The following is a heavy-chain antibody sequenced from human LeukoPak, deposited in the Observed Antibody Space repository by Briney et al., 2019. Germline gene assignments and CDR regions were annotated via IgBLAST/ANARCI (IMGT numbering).Heavy chain of an antibody. Sequence: SETLSLTCTVSGGSISSYYWSWVRQPAGKGLEWIGRIYTSGSTNYNPSLKSRVTMSVDTSKNQFSLKLSSVTAADTAVYYCARDISGSYSRRILDPWGQGTLVTISS. CDR1: GGSISSYY. CDR2: IYTSGST. D-gene: IGHD1-26*01. J-gene: IGHJ5*02. V-gene: IGHV4-4*07. CDR3: ARDISGSYSRRILDP.